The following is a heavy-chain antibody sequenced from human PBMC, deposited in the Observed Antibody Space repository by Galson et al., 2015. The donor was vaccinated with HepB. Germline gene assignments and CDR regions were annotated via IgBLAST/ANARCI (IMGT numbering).Heavy chain of an antibody. CDR2: IIPIFGTA. J-gene: IGHJ4*02. V-gene: IGHV1-69*13. CDR1: GGTFSSYA. Sequence: SVKASCKASGGTFSSYAISWVRQAPGQGLEWMGGIIPIFGTANYAQKFQGRVTITADESTSTAYMELSSLRSEDTAVYYCASPGRRNDSSGPMGFDYWGQGTLVTVSS. CDR3: ASPGRRNDSSGPMGFDY. D-gene: IGHD3-22*01.